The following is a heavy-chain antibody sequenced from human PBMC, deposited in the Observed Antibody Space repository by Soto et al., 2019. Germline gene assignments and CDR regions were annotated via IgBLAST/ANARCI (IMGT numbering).Heavy chain of an antibody. CDR2: IYYSGST. CDR3: ARETEDSSFHFDY. J-gene: IGHJ4*02. CDR1: GGSISSGGYY. Sequence: QVQLQESGPGLVKPSQTLSLTCTVSGGSISSGGYYWSWIRQHPGKGLEWFGYIYYSGSTYYNPSLKSRVTISVDTSKNQFSLKLSSVTAADTAVYYCARETEDSSFHFDYWGQGTLVTVSS. V-gene: IGHV4-31*03. D-gene: IGHD6-6*01.